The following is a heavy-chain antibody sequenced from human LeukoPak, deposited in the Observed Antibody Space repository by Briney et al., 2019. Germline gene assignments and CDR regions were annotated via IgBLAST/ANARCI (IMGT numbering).Heavy chain of an antibody. CDR2: INPNSGGT. V-gene: IGHV1-2*02. CDR1: GYTLTDYY. J-gene: IGHJ5*02. D-gene: IGHD3-22*01. CDR3: ARGMIDTNWFDP. Sequence: ASVKVSCKASGYTLTDYYMHWVRQAPGQGLEWMGWINPNSGGTNYAQKFQGRVTMTRDTSISTDYMELSRLRSDDTAVYYCARGMIDTNWFDPWGEGTLVTVSS.